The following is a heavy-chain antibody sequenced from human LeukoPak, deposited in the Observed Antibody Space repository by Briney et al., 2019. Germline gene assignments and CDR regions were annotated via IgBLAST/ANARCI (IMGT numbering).Heavy chain of an antibody. CDR3: GSTNSFSY. CDR1: GFAFSNYW. V-gene: IGHV3-7*01. CDR2: IKQDGSET. J-gene: IGHJ4*02. D-gene: IGHD2-2*01. Sequence: GESLRLSCAASGFAFSNYWMNWVRQAPGKGLEWVANIKQDGSETYYVDSVKGRFTISRDNAKNSLYLQMNSLRAEDTALHYCGSTNSFSYWGQGTLVTVSS.